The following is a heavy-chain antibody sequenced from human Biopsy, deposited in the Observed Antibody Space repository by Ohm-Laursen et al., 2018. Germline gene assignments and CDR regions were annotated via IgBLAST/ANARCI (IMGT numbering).Heavy chain of an antibody. CDR3: AENRYYGSESYYSHFNMDV. V-gene: IGHV3-33*01. CDR2: IWYDGSNK. J-gene: IGHJ6*02. D-gene: IGHD3-10*01. Sequence: SSLRLSCAASGFTCSSYGIHWVRQAPGKGLEWVAVIWYDGSNKYSADSVKGRFSISRDNSKNTVYLQMNSLRAADTAVYYCAENRYYGSESYYSHFNMDVWGQGTTVSVSS. CDR1: GFTCSSYG.